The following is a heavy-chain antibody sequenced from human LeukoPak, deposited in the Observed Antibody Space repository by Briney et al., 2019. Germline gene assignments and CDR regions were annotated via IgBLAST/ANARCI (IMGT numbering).Heavy chain of an antibody. CDR2: IYYSGST. V-gene: IGHV4-59*01. D-gene: IGHD2-21*02. CDR3: ARDGGDDYYYYYGMDV. CDR1: GGSISSYY. Sequence: PSETLSLTCTVSGGSISSYYWSWIRQPPGKGLEWIGYIYYSGSTNYNPSLKSRVTISVDTSKNQFSLKLSSVTAADTAVYYCARDGGDDYYYYYGMDVWGQGTTVTVSS. J-gene: IGHJ6*02.